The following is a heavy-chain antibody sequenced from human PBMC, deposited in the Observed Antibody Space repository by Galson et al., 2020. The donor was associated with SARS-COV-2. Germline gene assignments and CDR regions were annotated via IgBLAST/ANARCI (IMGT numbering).Heavy chain of an antibody. CDR1: GYTFTSYA. Sequence: ASVKVSCKASGYTFTSYAMHWVRQAPGQRLEWMGWINAGNGNTKYSQKFQGRVTITRDTSASTAYMELSSLRSEDTAVYYCARSGSMTTVTPARAWGQGTLVTVSS. CDR2: INAGNGNT. CDR3: ARSGSMTTVTPARA. D-gene: IGHD4-17*01. J-gene: IGHJ5*02. V-gene: IGHV1-3*01.